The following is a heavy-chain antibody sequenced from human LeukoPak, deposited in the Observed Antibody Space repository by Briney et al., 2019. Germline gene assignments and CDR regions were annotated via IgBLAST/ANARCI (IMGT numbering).Heavy chain of an antibody. CDR3: ARDRDLGAAAYCFDY. CDR1: GFTFSRYA. D-gene: IGHD6-13*01. Sequence: GGSLRLSCAASGFTFSRYAMHWVRQAPGKGLEWVAVISYNGNDKYNADSVKGRFTISRDNSKNTLYLQMNSLRAEDTAMYYCARDRDLGAAAYCFDYWGRGTLVTVSS. CDR2: ISYNGNDK. J-gene: IGHJ4*02. V-gene: IGHV3-30-3*01.